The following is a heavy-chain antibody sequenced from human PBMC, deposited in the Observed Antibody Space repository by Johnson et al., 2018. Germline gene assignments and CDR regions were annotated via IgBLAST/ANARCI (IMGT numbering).Heavy chain of an antibody. Sequence: VQLGEAGGGLVKPGGSLRLSCVGSGFTFSRYSMNWVRKAHGKGLEWVSSIIVGSGYIYYADSVKGRFTISRDNANNSLYLQMDNLRAEDTAVYYCARDWEEMATITRYCQHWGQGTLVTVSS. J-gene: IGHJ1*01. CDR3: ARDWEEMATITRYCQH. CDR2: IIVGSGYI. V-gene: IGHV3-21*01. D-gene: IGHD5-24*01. CDR1: GFTFSRYS.